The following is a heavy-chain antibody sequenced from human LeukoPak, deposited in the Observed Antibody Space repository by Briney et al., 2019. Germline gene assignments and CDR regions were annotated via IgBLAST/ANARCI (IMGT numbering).Heavy chain of an antibody. CDR3: AREVSGYFDH. D-gene: IGHD3-3*01. J-gene: IGHJ5*02. CDR1: GFTFSSYG. Sequence: GRSLRLSCAASGFTFSSYGMHWVRQAPGKGLEWVAVIWYDGSNKYYADSVRGRFTISRDNSKNTLYLQMNSLRAEDTAVYYCAREVSGYFDHWGQGTLVTVSS. CDR2: IWYDGSNK. V-gene: IGHV3-33*01.